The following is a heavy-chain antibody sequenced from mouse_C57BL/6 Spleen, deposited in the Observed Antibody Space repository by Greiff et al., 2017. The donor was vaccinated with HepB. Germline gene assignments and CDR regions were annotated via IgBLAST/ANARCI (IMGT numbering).Heavy chain of an antibody. V-gene: IGHV5-17*01. Sequence: EVQLVESGGGLVKPGGSLKLSCAASGFTFSDYGMHWVRQAPEKGLEWVAYISSGSSTIYYADTVKGRFTISRDNAKNTLFLQMTSLRSEDTAMYYCARLGIYDGSLYYAMDYWGQGTSVTVSS. CDR1: GFTFSDYG. CDR3: ARLGIYDGSLYYAMDY. CDR2: ISSGSSTI. D-gene: IGHD2-3*01. J-gene: IGHJ4*01.